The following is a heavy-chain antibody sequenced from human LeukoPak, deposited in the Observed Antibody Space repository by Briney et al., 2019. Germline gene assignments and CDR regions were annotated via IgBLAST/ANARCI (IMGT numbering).Heavy chain of an antibody. CDR3: ARHSSQQRLVPGYFQH. Sequence: PSETLSLTCTVSGGSISSSSYYWGWIRQPPGKGLERIGSIYYSGSTYYNPSLKSRVTISVDTSKNQFSLKLSSVTAADTAVYYCARHSSQQRLVPGYFQHWGQGTLVTVSS. CDR2: IYYSGST. CDR1: GGSISSSSYY. V-gene: IGHV4-39*01. J-gene: IGHJ1*01. D-gene: IGHD6-13*01.